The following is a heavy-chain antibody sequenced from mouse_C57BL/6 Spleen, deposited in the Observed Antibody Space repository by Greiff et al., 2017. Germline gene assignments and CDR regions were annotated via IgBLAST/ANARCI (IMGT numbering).Heavy chain of an antibody. J-gene: IGHJ1*03. Sequence: VMLVESGPGLVQPSQSLSITCTVSGFSLTSYGVHWVRQSPGKGLEWLGVIWSGGSTDYNAAFISRLSISKDNSKSQVFFKMNSLQADDTAIYYCARNYGYGSSYWYFDVWGTGTTVTVSS. V-gene: IGHV2-2*01. CDR2: IWSGGST. CDR3: ARNYGYGSSYWYFDV. CDR1: GFSLTSYG. D-gene: IGHD1-1*01.